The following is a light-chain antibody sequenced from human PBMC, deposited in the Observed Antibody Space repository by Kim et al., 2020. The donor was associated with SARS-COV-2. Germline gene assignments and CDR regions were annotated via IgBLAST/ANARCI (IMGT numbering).Light chain of an antibody. J-gene: IGKJ1*01. CDR1: RSISSW. V-gene: IGKV1-5*03. CDR2: KAS. Sequence: SASVGGRVTIACPASRSISSWLGWYQQNPGKAPKLLIYKASSLESGVPSRFSGSASGTEFTLTISSLPHDDFATYYYHQYNSYWTFGQGTKVDIK. CDR3: HQYNSYWT.